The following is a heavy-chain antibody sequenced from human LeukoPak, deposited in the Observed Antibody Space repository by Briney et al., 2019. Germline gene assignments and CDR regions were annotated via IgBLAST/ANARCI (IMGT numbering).Heavy chain of an antibody. Sequence: GGSLRLSCAASGFTFSSYGMHWVRQAPGKGLEWVAFIRYNGGNKYYADSVKGRFTISRDNSKNTLYLQMNSLRAEDTAVCYCAKDRERWLQSYFDYWGQGTLVTVSS. CDR2: IRYNGGNK. CDR1: GFTFSSYG. V-gene: IGHV3-30*02. CDR3: AKDRERWLQSYFDY. D-gene: IGHD5-24*01. J-gene: IGHJ4*02.